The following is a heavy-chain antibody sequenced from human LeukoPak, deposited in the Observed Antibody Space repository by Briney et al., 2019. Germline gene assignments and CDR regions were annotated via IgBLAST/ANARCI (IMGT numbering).Heavy chain of an antibody. V-gene: IGHV4-59*08. CDR3: ATFIHDLKLGSGFDY. D-gene: IGHD3-10*01. CDR1: GGSISSYY. CDR2: IYYSGST. J-gene: IGHJ4*02. Sequence: SETLSLTCTVSGGSISSYYWSWIRQPPGKGLEWIGYIYYSGSTNYNPSLKSRVTISVDTSKNQFSLKLSSVTAADTGVYYCATFIHDLKLGSGFDYWGQGTLVTVSS.